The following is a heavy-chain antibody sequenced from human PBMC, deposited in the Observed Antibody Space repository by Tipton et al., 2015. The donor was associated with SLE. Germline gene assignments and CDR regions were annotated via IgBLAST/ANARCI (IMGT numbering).Heavy chain of an antibody. J-gene: IGHJ4*02. CDR2: IYHSGST. CDR1: GGSMSTYY. D-gene: IGHD2-15*01. CDR3: ATPGYCSGGSCYPALGY. Sequence: TLSLTCTVSGGSMSTYYWSWIRQPTGKGLEWIGYIYHSGSTNYNPSLRSRVTISVDTSKNQFSLKLSSVTAADTAVYYCATPGYCSGGSCYPALGYWGQGTLVTVSS. V-gene: IGHV4-59*12.